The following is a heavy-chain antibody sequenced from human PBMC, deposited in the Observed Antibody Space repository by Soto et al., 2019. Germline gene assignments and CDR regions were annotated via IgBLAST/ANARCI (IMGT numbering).Heavy chain of an antibody. V-gene: IGHV4-39*01. CDR1: GGSISSSSYY. Sequence: SETLSLTCTVSGGSISSSSYYWGWIRQPPGKGLEWIGSIYYSGSTYYNPSLKSRVTISVDTSKNQFSLKLSSVTAADTAVYYCARTIAAAGTIWFDPWGQGTLVTVSS. CDR3: ARTIAAAGTIWFDP. J-gene: IGHJ5*02. D-gene: IGHD6-13*01. CDR2: IYYSGST.